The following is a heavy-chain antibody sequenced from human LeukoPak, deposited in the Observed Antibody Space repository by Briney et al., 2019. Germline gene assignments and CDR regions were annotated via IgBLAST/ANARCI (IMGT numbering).Heavy chain of an antibody. CDR2: INWNGGST. CDR1: GFTFDDYG. CDR3: ASGGIYYGAAFDF. J-gene: IGHJ4*02. D-gene: IGHD1-26*01. Sequence: GGSLRLSCAASGFTFDDYGMSWVRQAPGKGLEWVSGINWNGGSTGYADSLKGRFTISRDNAKNSLYLQMNSLRAEDAALYYCASGGIYYGAAFDFWGQGTLVTVSS. V-gene: IGHV3-20*04.